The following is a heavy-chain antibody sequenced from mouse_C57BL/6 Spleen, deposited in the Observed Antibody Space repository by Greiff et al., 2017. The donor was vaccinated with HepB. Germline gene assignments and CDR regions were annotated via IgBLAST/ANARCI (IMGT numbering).Heavy chain of an antibody. Sequence: VQLQQSGAELVMPGASVKLSCKASGYTFTSYWMHWVKQRPGQGLEWIGEIDPSDSYTNYNQKFKGKSTLTVDKSSSTAYMQLSSLTSEDSAVYYCARLGTGTGAMDYWGQGTSVTVSS. J-gene: IGHJ4*01. CDR3: ARLGTGTGAMDY. CDR2: IDPSDSYT. CDR1: GYTFTSYW. V-gene: IGHV1-69*01. D-gene: IGHD4-1*01.